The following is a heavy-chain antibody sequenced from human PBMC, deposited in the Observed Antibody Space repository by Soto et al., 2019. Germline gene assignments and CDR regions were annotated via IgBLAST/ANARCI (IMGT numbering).Heavy chain of an antibody. V-gene: IGHV3-23*01. Sequence: GGSLRLSCAASGCTFSSYAMSWVRQAPGKGLEWVSAISGSGGSTYYADSVKGRFTISRDNSKNTLYLQMNSLRAEDTAVYYCAKTQDIVVVPAALCFDYWGQGTLVTVSS. CDR1: GCTFSSYA. CDR2: ISGSGGST. D-gene: IGHD2-2*01. CDR3: AKTQDIVVVPAALCFDY. J-gene: IGHJ4*02.